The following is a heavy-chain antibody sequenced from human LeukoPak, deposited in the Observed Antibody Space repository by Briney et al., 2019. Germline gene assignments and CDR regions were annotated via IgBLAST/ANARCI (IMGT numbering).Heavy chain of an antibody. V-gene: IGHV1-46*01. CDR2: GGST. D-gene: IGHD3-10*01. CDR3: AREGNYGSGSYYNDWFDP. Sequence: GGSTSYAQKFQGRVTMTRDTSTSTVYMELSSLRSEDTAVYYCAREGNYGSGSYYNDWFDPWGQGTLVTVSS. J-gene: IGHJ5*02.